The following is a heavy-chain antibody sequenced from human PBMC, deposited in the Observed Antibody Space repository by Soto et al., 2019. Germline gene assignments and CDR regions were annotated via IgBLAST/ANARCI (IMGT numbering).Heavy chain of an antibody. CDR3: ATYGDYFDY. CDR1: GGSISSYY. J-gene: IGHJ4*02. D-gene: IGHD4-17*01. V-gene: IGHV4-59*08. Sequence: PSETLSLTCTVSGGSISSYYWSWIRQPPGKGLEWIGYIYYSGSTNYNPSLKSRVTISVDTSKNQFSLKLSSVTAADTAVYYCATYGDYFDYWGQGTQVTVSS. CDR2: IYYSGST.